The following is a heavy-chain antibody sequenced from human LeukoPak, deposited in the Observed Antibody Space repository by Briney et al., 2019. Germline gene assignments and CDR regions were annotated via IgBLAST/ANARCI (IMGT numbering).Heavy chain of an antibody. CDR3: ARSGYPYDSSGYYDY. J-gene: IGHJ4*02. D-gene: IGHD3-22*01. CDR1: GGSISSYY. CDR2: IYYSGST. Sequence: SETLSLTCTVSGGSISSYYWSWIRQPPGKGLEWIGYIYYSGSTNYNPSLRSRVTISVDTSKNQFSLRLNSVTAADTAVYYCARSGYPYDSSGYYDYWGQGTLVTVSS. V-gene: IGHV4-59*08.